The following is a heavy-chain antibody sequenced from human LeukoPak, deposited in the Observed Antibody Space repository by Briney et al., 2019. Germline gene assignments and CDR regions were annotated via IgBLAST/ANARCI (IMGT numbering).Heavy chain of an antibody. CDR1: GVSISSGSYY. D-gene: IGHD3-16*01. Sequence: KASQTLSLTCTVSGVSISSGSYYWNWIRQPAGKGLEWIGRIYTSGSTNYNPSLKSRVTISVDTSKNQFSLKLRSVTAADTAVYYCAREIPLGVDYWGQGTLVTVSS. J-gene: IGHJ4*02. CDR3: AREIPLGVDY. CDR2: IYTSGST. V-gene: IGHV4-61*02.